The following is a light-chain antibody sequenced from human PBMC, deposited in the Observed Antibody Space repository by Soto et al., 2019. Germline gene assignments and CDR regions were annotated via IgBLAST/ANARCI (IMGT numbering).Light chain of an antibody. Sequence: EIVLTQSPGTLSLSAGERATLSCRASQSVSSNLAWYQQKPGQAPRLLIYGASTRATGIPARFSVIGSGTEFTLTISSMKSEDFAVDDCQPYNNWPTFGQGTRLEIK. CDR2: GAS. J-gene: IGKJ5*01. CDR3: QPYNNWPT. CDR1: QSVSSN. V-gene: IGKV3-15*01.